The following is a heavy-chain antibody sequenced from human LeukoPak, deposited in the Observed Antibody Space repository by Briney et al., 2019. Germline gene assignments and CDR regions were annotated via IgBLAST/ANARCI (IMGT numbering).Heavy chain of an antibody. CDR1: GFTVSNNY. CDR3: ARDRWSGSDSGNRIDY. J-gene: IGHJ4*02. Sequence: GGSLRLSCAASGFTVSNNYMAWVRQAPDKGLEWVAFILYDGSNKYYADSVKGRFTISRDNSKNTVFLHMNSLRAEDTAVYYCARDRWSGSDSGNRIDYWGQGTLVTVSS. CDR2: ILYDGSNK. D-gene: IGHD5-12*01. V-gene: IGHV3-30*02.